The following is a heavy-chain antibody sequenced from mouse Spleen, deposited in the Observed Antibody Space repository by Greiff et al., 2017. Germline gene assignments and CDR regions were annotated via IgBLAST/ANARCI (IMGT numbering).Heavy chain of an antibody. CDR1: GYTFTDYE. D-gene: IGHD4-1*01. CDR3: TRSGNLYAMDY. CDR2: IDPETGGT. J-gene: IGHJ4*01. V-gene: IGHV1-15*01. Sequence: VQLQQSGAELVRPGASVTLSCKASGYTFTDYEMHWVKQTPVHGLEWIGAIDPETGGTAYNQKFKDKAILTADKSSSTAYMELRSLTSEDSAVYYCTRSGNLYAMDYWGQGTSVTVSS.